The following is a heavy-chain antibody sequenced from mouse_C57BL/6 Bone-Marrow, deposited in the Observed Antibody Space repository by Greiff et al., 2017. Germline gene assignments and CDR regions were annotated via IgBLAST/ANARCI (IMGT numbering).Heavy chain of an antibody. CDR1: GYTFTSYW. Sequence: QVQLQQPGAELVKPGASVKVSCKASGYTFTSYWMHWVKQRPGQGLEWIGRIHPSDSDTNYNQKFKGKATLTVDKSSSTAYLQLSSLTSEDSAVYYCAILNGYYEEYYYAMDYWGQGTSVTVSS. CDR2: IHPSDSDT. V-gene: IGHV1-74*01. J-gene: IGHJ4*01. D-gene: IGHD2-3*01. CDR3: AILNGYYEEYYYAMDY.